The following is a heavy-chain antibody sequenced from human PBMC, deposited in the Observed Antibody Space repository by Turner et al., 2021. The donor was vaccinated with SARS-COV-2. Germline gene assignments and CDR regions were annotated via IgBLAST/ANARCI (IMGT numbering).Heavy chain of an antibody. CDR1: GFTFSSYA. J-gene: IGHJ6*02. CDR2: ISGSGGST. D-gene: IGHD3-10*01. Sequence: EVQLLESGGGLVQPGGSLRLSCAASGFTFSSYAMSWVRQAPGKGLEWVSTISGSGGSTYYADSVKGRFTISRDNSKNTLYLQMNSLRAEDTAVYYCALYDGFGDDINYYYYYGMDVWGQGTTVTVSS. CDR3: ALYDGFGDDINYYYYYGMDV. V-gene: IGHV3-23*01.